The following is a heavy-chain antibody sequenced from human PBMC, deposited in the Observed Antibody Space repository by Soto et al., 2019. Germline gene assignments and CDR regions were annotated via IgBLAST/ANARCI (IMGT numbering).Heavy chain of an antibody. CDR2: IHYSGST. CDR3: ARESYDFWTTFQPTYSWFDP. J-gene: IGHJ5*02. CDR1: GGSVTSGRYY. Sequence: QVHLQESGPRLVKPSETLSLTCTVSGGSVTSGRYYWTWIRQPPGKGLQWVGNIHYSGSTKYNPSLKSRVSISVDTSKDQFSLKLTSVTAADTAVYYCARESYDFWTTFQPTYSWFDPWGQGTLVTVSS. V-gene: IGHV4-61*01. D-gene: IGHD3-3*01.